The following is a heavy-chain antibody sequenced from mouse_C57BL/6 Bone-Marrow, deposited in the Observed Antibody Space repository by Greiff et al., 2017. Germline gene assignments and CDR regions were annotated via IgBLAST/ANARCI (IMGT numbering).Heavy chain of an antibody. CDR2: IDPSDSYT. J-gene: IGHJ2*01. Sequence: VQLQQPGAELVLPGASVMLSCKASGYTFPSYWMHWVKQRPGQGLEWIGEIDPSDSYTNYNQKFKGKSTLTVDKSSSTAYMQLSSLTSEDSAVYYCAREDDGYYPDYWGQGTTLTVSS. CDR3: AREDDGYYPDY. V-gene: IGHV1-69*01. D-gene: IGHD2-3*01. CDR1: GYTFPSYW.